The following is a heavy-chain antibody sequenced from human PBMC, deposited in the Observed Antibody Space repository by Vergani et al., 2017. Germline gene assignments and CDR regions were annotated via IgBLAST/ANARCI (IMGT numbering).Heavy chain of an antibody. V-gene: IGHV3-15*01. J-gene: IGHJ4*02. Sequence: EVQLVESGGGLVKPGGSLRLSCAASGFTFSNAWMSWVRQAPGKGLEWVGRIKSKTDGGKTDYAAPVKGRFTIPRDDSKNTLYLQMNSLKTEDTAVYYCTTDHAPIDYWGQGTLVTVSS. CDR3: TTDHAPIDY. CDR1: GFTFSNAW. D-gene: IGHD2-8*01. CDR2: IKSKTDGGKT.